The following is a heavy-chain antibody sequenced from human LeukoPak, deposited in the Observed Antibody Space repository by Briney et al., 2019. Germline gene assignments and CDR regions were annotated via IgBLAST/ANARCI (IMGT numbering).Heavy chain of an antibody. V-gene: IGHV4-39*07. D-gene: IGHD3-10*01. CDR2: IYYSGST. CDR1: GGSISSSSYY. CDR3: ASSYGSGSYYVGY. Sequence: PSETLSLTCTVSGGSISSSSYYWGWIRQPPGKGLEWIGSIYYSGSTYYNPSLKSRVTISVDTSKNQFSLKLSSVTAADTAVYYCASSYGSGSYYVGYWGQGTLVTVSS. J-gene: IGHJ4*02.